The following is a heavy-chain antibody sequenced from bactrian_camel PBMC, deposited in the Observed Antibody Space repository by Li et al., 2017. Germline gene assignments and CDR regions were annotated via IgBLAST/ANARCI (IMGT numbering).Heavy chain of an antibody. D-gene: IGHD5*01. CDR3: ATARGDGWYISPPPTLVT. CDR2: INSGGGTT. V-gene: IGHV3S1*01. Sequence: HVQLVESGGGLVQPGGSLRLSCAASGFTFSRYWMYWVRQAPGKGLEWVSTINSGGGTTYYGDSLKGRFTISRDNAKNLVVLQMNSLKSEDTALYYCATARGDGWYISPPPTLVTGVRGPRSPSP. J-gene: IGHJ6*01. CDR1: GFTFSRYW.